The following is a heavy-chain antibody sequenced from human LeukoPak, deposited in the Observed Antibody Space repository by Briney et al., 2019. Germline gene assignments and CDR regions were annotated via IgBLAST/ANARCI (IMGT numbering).Heavy chain of an antibody. CDR3: AYGAAAGTVRGGPRAFDI. Sequence: ASVKVSCKASGYTFTSYGISWVRQAPGQGLEWMGWISAYNGNTNYAQKLQGRVTMTTDTSTSTAYMELRSLRSDDTAVYYCAYGAAAGTVRGGPRAFDIWGQGTMVTVSS. J-gene: IGHJ3*02. D-gene: IGHD6-13*01. V-gene: IGHV1-18*01. CDR1: GYTFTSYG. CDR2: ISAYNGNT.